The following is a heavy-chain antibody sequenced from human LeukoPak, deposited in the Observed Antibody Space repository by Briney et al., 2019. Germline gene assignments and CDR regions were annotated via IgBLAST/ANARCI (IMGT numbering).Heavy chain of an antibody. CDR2: VYYSGST. J-gene: IGHJ4*02. Sequence: PSETLSLTCTVSGGSISSSNYYWGWIRQSPGKGLEWIGSVYYSGSTYYNPSLKSRVTISVDTSKNQFSLKLSSVTAADTAVYCCARLPTHSSGWLSYFDYWGQGTLVTVSS. CDR3: ARLPTHSSGWLSYFDY. CDR1: GGSISSSNYY. V-gene: IGHV4-39*01. D-gene: IGHD6-19*01.